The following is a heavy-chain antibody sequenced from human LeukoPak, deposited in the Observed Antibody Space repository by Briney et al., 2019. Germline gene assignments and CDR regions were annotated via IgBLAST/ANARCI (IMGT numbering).Heavy chain of an antibody. CDR3: ARDMYERWVVP. CDR1: GYTFTVYH. CDR2: INPNSGGT. Sequence: ASVTVSFMASGYTFTVYHVHWVRQAPGQGLEWMGWINPNSGGTNYAQKFQGRVTITSDTSTSTAYMEVRRLRSDDTAVYYCARDMYERWVVPWGQGTLVTVSS. J-gene: IGHJ5*02. V-gene: IGHV1-2*02. D-gene: IGHD2-8*01.